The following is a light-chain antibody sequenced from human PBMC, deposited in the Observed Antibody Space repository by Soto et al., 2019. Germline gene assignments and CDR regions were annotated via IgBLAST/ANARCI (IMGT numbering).Light chain of an antibody. J-gene: IGLJ2*01. CDR1: NSNIGADYG. CDR3: QSFDSSFIGLV. CDR2: DNT. Sequence: QSVLTQPPSVTGAPGQRVTISCTGSNSNIGADYGVHWYQQFPETAPKLLIYDNTNRPSGVPDRFSGSKSGTSASLAITGLKAEDEADYYCQSFDSSFIGLVFGGGTKLTVL. V-gene: IGLV1-40*01.